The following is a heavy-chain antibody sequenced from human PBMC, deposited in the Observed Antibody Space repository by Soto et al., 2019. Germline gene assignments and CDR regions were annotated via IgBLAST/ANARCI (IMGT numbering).Heavy chain of an antibody. J-gene: IGHJ6*02. D-gene: IGHD3-10*02. CDR2: IHPRDSDV. CDR1: GYSFTDYW. V-gene: IGHV5-51*01. CDR3: ERVSGDGDDMDV. Sequence: PGESLKISCKASGYSFTDYWMGWVRQMPGNGLEWLGIIHPRDSDVRYNSSLKGQVTMSADKSISTAYLQWSSLKASDSAKYFCERVSGDGDDMDVWGQGTTVTVSS.